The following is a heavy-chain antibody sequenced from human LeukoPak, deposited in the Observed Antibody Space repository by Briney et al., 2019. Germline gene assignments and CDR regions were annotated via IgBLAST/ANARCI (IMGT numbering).Heavy chain of an antibody. CDR2: IFYSGST. Sequence: SQTLSLTCTVSGGSISSSDFYWSWIRQTPGKGLEWIGYIFYSGSTYYNPSLKSQITISVDTSKNQFSLKLSSVTAADTAVYYCARYASGSYFDYWGQGTLLTVYS. CDR3: ARYASGSYFDY. J-gene: IGHJ4*02. V-gene: IGHV4-30-4*01. CDR1: GGSISSSDFY. D-gene: IGHD1-26*01.